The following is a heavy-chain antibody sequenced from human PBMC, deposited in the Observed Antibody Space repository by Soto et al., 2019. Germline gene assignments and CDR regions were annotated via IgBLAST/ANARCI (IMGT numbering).Heavy chain of an antibody. Sequence: GGSLRLSCAASGFTFSSYCMHWVRQAPGKGLEWVAVIWYDGSNKYYADSVKGRFTISRYNSKNTLYLQMNSLRAEDTAVYYCARGGFFGVVIMSDFDIWGNGTMLTVSS. CDR2: IWYDGSNK. CDR3: ARGGFFGVVIMSDFDI. J-gene: IGHJ3*02. D-gene: IGHD3-3*01. CDR1: GFTFSSYC. V-gene: IGHV3-33*01.